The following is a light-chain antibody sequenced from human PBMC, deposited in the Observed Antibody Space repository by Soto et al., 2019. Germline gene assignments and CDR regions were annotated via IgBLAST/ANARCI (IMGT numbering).Light chain of an antibody. CDR1: QSISSY. J-gene: IGKJ1*01. V-gene: IGKV1-39*01. CDR2: AAS. CDR3: QQSYSTPPWT. Sequence: DIQMTQSPSSLSASVGDRVTITCRASQSISSYLNWYQQKPGKAPKLLIYAASSLQSGVPSRFSGSGSGTDFTLTISILQPEDLATYYCQQSYSTPPWTFGQGTKVEIK.